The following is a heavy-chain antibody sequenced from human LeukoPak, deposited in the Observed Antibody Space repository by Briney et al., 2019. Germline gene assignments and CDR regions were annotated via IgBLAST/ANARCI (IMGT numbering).Heavy chain of an antibody. CDR1: GYTFSSYG. Sequence: ASVKVSCKAAGYTFSSYGINWVRQAPGQGLEWMGWISAYNGNTNYEQKFQGRVTVTRDTSTSTAYMEVRSLRSDDTAVYFCARDGVPAAVSCPGRFDPWGQGTLVTVSS. D-gene: IGHD2-2*01. CDR2: ISAYNGNT. CDR3: ARDGVPAAVSCPGRFDP. J-gene: IGHJ5*02. V-gene: IGHV1-18*01.